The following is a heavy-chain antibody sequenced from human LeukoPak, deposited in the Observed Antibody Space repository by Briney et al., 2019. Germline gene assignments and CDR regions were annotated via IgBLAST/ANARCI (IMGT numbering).Heavy chain of an antibody. CDR2: ISSNGGST. CDR1: GFTFSSYA. Sequence: PGGSLRLSCADSGFTFSSYAMHWVRQAPGKGLEYVSAISSNGGSTYYANSVKGRFTISRDNSKNTLYLQMGSLRAEDMAVYYCARVPYYDSSGYLDYWGQGTLVTVSS. J-gene: IGHJ4*02. V-gene: IGHV3-64*01. CDR3: ARVPYYDSSGYLDY. D-gene: IGHD3-22*01.